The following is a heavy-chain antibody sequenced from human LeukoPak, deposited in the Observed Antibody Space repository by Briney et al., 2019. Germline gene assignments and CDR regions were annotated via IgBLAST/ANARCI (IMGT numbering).Heavy chain of an antibody. Sequence: SENLSLNCTGSGGTISSYYWSWIRQAPGKGLEWIGSIYHSGSTYYNPSLKSRVTISVDTSKTQFSLKLSSVTAADTAVYYCARVSIVFVRGVIHQGYFDYWGQGTLVTVSS. CDR1: GGTISSYY. D-gene: IGHD3-10*02. CDR2: IYHSGST. V-gene: IGHV4-38-2*02. J-gene: IGHJ4*02. CDR3: ARVSIVFVRGVIHQGYFDY.